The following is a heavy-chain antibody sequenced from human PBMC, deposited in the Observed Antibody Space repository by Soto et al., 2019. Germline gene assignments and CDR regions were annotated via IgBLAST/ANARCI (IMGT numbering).Heavy chain of an antibody. V-gene: IGHV4-39*01. Sequence: PSETLSLTCSVSGGSISSSNYYWAWTRQPPGKGLEWIGSIYYIGNTYYNPSLKSRVTMSVDTSKNQFSLKVTSVTAADTAIYYCAREDRTNGYNYDYWGQGTLVTVSS. CDR1: GGSISSSNYY. J-gene: IGHJ4*02. CDR3: AREDRTNGYNYDY. D-gene: IGHD1-1*01. CDR2: IYYIGNT.